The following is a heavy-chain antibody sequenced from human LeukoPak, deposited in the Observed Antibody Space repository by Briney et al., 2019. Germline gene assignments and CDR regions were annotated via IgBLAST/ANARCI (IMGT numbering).Heavy chain of an antibody. CDR2: IGAYNGNT. J-gene: IGHJ6*02. Sequence: ASVKVSCKASGYTFTSYGISWVRQAPGQGLEWMGWIGAYNGNTNYAQKLQGRVTMTTDTSTSTAYMELRSLRSDDTAVYYCARDGGSGWLQDGMDVWGRGTTVTVSS. V-gene: IGHV1-18*01. CDR1: GYTFTSYG. D-gene: IGHD6-19*01. CDR3: ARDGGSGWLQDGMDV.